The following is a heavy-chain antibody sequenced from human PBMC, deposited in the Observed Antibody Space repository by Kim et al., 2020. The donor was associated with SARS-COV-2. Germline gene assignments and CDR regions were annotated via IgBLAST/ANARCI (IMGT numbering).Heavy chain of an antibody. Sequence: GGSLRLSCTASGFTFSDYGMCWPRQAPGKGLEWVALTSYDGDNKFYAESVESRVTISRDNSKNTVYLQMNSLRPEDTAIYYCARDLYYYGSGITDYWGQGTPVTVSS. CDR1: GFTFSDYG. V-gene: IGHV3-30-3*01. D-gene: IGHD3-10*01. CDR3: ARDLYYYGSGITDY. J-gene: IGHJ4*02. CDR2: TSYDGDNK.